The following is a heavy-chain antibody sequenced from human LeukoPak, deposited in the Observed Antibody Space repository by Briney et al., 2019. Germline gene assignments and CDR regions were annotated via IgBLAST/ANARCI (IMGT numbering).Heavy chain of an antibody. Sequence: ASVKVSCKTSGYTLTNDYLHGVRQAPGQGLEWMGIINPGDGSTNYAQKFQGRVTLTRDRSTSTIYRELSSLRSEDTAVYYCARVGQLVFDYWGQGTLVTVPS. CDR1: GYTLTNDY. CDR3: ARVGQLVFDY. CDR2: INPGDGST. D-gene: IGHD6-6*01. J-gene: IGHJ4*02. V-gene: IGHV1-46*03.